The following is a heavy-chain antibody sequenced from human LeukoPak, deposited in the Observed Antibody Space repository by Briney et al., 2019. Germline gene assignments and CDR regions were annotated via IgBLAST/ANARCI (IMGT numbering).Heavy chain of an antibody. CDR2: ISGLGGST. D-gene: IGHD6-13*01. CDR3: ARDVEARISAAGTFDY. Sequence: PGGSLRLSCAASGFTFSSYAMSWVRQAPGKGLEWVAVISGLGGSTYYADPMKGRFAISRDNSKNTLWLQMNSLRADDTAIYYCARDVEARISAAGTFDYWGQGSLVTVSS. CDR1: GFTFSSYA. J-gene: IGHJ4*02. V-gene: IGHV3-23*01.